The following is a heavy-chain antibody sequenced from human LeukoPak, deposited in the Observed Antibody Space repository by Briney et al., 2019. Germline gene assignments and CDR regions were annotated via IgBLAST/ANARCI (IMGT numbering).Heavy chain of an antibody. CDR2: IHRSGSP. CDR1: LDSTTSNF. Sequence: SETLSLTCTVSLDSTTSNFWSWVRQSPGKGLEWIGEIHRSGSPNYNPSLQSRVTISIDRSRNQIALELSSVTAADTAEYYCAREILGGFNPGAYWGQGTLVTISS. V-gene: IGHV4-4*02. D-gene: IGHD1-14*01. J-gene: IGHJ4*02. CDR3: AREILGGFNPGAY.